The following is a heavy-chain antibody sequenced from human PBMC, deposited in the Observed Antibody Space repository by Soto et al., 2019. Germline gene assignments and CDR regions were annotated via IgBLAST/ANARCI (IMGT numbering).Heavy chain of an antibody. CDR2: ISAYNGNT. V-gene: IGHV1-18*04. D-gene: IGHD6-13*01. J-gene: IGHJ6*02. Sequence: VASVNVSCKASGYTFTSYGISWVRQAPGQGLEWMGWISAYNGNTNYAQKLQGRVTMTTDTSTSTAYMELRSLRSDDTAVYYCARDYPGSSWSMYYYYGMDVWGQATTVPVS. CDR1: GYTFTSYG. CDR3: ARDYPGSSWSMYYYYGMDV.